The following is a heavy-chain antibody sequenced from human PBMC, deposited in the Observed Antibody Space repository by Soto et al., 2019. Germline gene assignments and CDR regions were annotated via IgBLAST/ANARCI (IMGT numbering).Heavy chain of an antibody. Sequence: PGGSLRLSCAPSGFTFSSFDMDWVRQGPGKGLEWVSSIHRASTYIYYADSVRGRFTISRDNAKSSLYLQMNSLTVEDTAVYYCARRAVTTYHFFDSWGQGALVSVSS. CDR2: IHRASTYI. V-gene: IGHV3-21*06. CDR3: ARRAVTTYHFFDS. CDR1: GFTFSSFD. D-gene: IGHD4-17*01. J-gene: IGHJ4*02.